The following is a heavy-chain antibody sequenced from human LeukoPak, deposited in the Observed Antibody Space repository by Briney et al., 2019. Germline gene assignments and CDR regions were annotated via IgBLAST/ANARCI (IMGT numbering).Heavy chain of an antibody. D-gene: IGHD3-10*01. Sequence: GGSLRLSCAASGFTFSSYRMHWVRHAPGKGLVWVSRINSDGSRTSYADSVKGRFTISRDNAKNTLYLRMNSLRAEDTAVYYCARGPMVRTNLFDYWGQGTLVTVSS. CDR3: ARGPMVRTNLFDY. CDR1: GFTFSSYR. V-gene: IGHV3-74*01. J-gene: IGHJ4*02. CDR2: INSDGSRT.